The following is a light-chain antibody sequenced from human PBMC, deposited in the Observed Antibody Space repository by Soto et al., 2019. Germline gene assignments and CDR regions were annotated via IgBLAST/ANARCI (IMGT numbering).Light chain of an antibody. Sequence: EIVLKQSPATLSLSPGERATLSCRASQSVRKYLAWFQQKPGQPPRLLIYDASIRATGIPARLSGSGSETDFTLTISSIQPEDYAIYYCQQRANRVTFGQGTRLEIK. CDR1: QSVRKY. J-gene: IGKJ5*01. V-gene: IGKV3-11*01. CDR2: DAS. CDR3: QQRANRVT.